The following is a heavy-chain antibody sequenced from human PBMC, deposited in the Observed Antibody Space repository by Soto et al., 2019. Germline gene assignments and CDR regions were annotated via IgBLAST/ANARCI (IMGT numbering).Heavy chain of an antibody. V-gene: IGHV3-30*18. CDR1: GFTFSNFA. CDR3: AKSLGEGPHYYFYMDV. J-gene: IGHJ6*03. CDR2: ISFDGSNK. Sequence: QVHLVESGGGVVQPGRSLRLSCAASGFTFSNFAMHWVRQAPGKGLEWVALISFDGSNKYYADSVKGRFTISRDKSTNTLYLQMNTLRADDSAVYYCAKSLGEGPHYYFYMDVWVKGTTVTVSS.